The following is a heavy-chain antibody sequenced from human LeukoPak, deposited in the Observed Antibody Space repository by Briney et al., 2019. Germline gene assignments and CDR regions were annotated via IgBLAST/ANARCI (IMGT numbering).Heavy chain of an antibody. J-gene: IGHJ4*02. CDR3: ASIAAAGTNNDY. V-gene: IGHV1-69*04. CDR1: GGTFSSYA. Sequence: ASVKVSCKASGGTFSSYAISWVRQAPGQGLEWMGRIIPILGIANYAQKFQGRVTITADKSTSTAYMELSSLRSEDTAVCYCASIAAAGTNNDYWGQGTLVTVSS. D-gene: IGHD6-13*01. CDR2: IIPILGIA.